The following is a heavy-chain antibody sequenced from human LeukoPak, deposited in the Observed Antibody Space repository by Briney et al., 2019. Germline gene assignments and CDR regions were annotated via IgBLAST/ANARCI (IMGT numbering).Heavy chain of an antibody. Sequence: RPSETLSLTCTVSGGSISSGGYYWSWIRQPPGKGLEWIGYIYHSGSTNYNPSLKSRVTISVDTSKNHFSLKLSSVTAADTAVYYCARDQTYSGSGIYTYFDYWGQGILVTVST. CDR3: ARDQTYSGSGIYTYFDY. D-gene: IGHD3-10*01. V-gene: IGHV4-30-2*01. CDR2: IYHSGST. CDR1: GGSISSGGYY. J-gene: IGHJ4*02.